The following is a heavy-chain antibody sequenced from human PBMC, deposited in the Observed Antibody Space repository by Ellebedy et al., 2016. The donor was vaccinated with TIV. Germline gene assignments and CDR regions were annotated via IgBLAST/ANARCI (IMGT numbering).Heavy chain of an antibody. CDR1: GFTFKNFV. V-gene: IGHV3-23*01. Sequence: GESLKISCTTSGFTFKNFVMSWVRQAPGKGLEWVSGLSGPGGNTYYADSVKGRFTISRDNAKNTLYLQMNSLRAEDTAVYYCARRSQHFDWLLGAALDIWGQGVMVTVPS. CDR3: ARRSQHFDWLLGAALDI. J-gene: IGHJ3*02. CDR2: LSGPGGNT. D-gene: IGHD3-9*01.